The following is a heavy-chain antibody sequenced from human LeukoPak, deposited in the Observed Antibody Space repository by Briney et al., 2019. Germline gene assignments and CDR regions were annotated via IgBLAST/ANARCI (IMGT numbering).Heavy chain of an antibody. V-gene: IGHV4-61*01. D-gene: IGHD6-13*01. J-gene: IGHJ4*02. CDR1: GGSVNSGNYY. CDR2: IYYSGST. CDR3: ARNLGGSSWVFDY. Sequence: SETLSLTCTVSGGSVNSGNYYWNWIRQPPGKGLEWIGYIYYSGSTNYNPSLKSRATISVDTSKNQFSLKLSSVTAADTAVYYCARNLGGSSWVFDYWGQGTLVTVSS.